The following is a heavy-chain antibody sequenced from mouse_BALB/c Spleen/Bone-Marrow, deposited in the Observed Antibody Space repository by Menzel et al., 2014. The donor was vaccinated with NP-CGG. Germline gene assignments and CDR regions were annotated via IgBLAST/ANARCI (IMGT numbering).Heavy chain of an antibody. J-gene: IGHJ3*01. Sequence: DVKLQESGGGLVKPGGSLKLSCAASGFTFSDYYMYWVRQTPEKRLEWVATISDGGSYTYYPDSVKGRFTISRDNAKNNLCLQMSSLKSEDTAMYYCARGGGNYEGAWFAYWGQGTLVTVSA. CDR3: ARGGGNYEGAWFAY. CDR1: GFTFSDYY. D-gene: IGHD2-1*01. V-gene: IGHV5-4*02. CDR2: ISDGGSYT.